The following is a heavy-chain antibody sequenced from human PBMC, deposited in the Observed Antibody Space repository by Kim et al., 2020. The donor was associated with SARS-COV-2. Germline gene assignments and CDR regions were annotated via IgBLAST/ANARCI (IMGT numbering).Heavy chain of an antibody. V-gene: IGHV1-18*01. CDR2: ISAYNGNT. CDR3: ARGAGMVRGVIIPKDYYYYGMDV. J-gene: IGHJ6*02. CDR1: GYTFTSYG. D-gene: IGHD3-10*01. Sequence: ASVKVSCKASGYTFTSYGISWVRQAPGQGLEWMGWISAYNGNTNYAQKLQGRVTMTTDTSTSTAYMELRSLRSDDTAVYYCARGAGMVRGVIIPKDYYYYGMDVWGQGTTVTVSS.